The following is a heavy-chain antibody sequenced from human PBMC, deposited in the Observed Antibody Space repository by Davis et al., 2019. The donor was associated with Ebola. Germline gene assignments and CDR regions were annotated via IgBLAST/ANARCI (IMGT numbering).Heavy chain of an antibody. J-gene: IGHJ6*02. CDR3: ARGKGDLVLHYYYGMDV. CDR2: ISAYNGNT. D-gene: IGHD2-15*01. CDR1: GYTFTSYG. Sequence: ASVKVSCKASGYTFTSYGNSWVRQAPGQGLEWMGWISAYNGNTNYAQKLQGRVTMTTDTSTSTAYMELRSLRSDDTAVYYCARGKGDLVLHYYYGMDVWGQGTTVTVSS. V-gene: IGHV1-18*04.